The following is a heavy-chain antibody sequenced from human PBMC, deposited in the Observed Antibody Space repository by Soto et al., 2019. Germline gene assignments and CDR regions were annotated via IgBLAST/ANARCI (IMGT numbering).Heavy chain of an antibody. CDR3: ARDRGCSSTSCSAGWFDP. CDR2: IYYSGST. D-gene: IGHD2-2*01. CDR1: GGSISSGGYY. J-gene: IGHJ5*02. Sequence: QVQLQESGPGLVKPSQTLSLTCTVSGGSISSGGYYWSWIRQHPGKVLEWIGYIYYSGSTYYNPSLKSRVTISVDTSKNQCSLKLSSVTAADTAVYYCARDRGCSSTSCSAGWFDPWGQGTLVTVSS. V-gene: IGHV4-31*03.